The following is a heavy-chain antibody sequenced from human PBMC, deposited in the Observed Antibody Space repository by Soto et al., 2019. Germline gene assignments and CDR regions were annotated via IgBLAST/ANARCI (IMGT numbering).Heavy chain of an antibody. CDR2: ISYSGST. Sequence: SETLSLTCTVSGGSMSSYYWTWLRQSPGRGLEWIGYISYSGSTYYNPSLKSRVTISADTSKNQFSLKLSSVTAADTAVYYCAREGIAAIAPYYFDYWGQGTLVTVSS. V-gene: IGHV4-59*01. CDR1: GGSMSSYY. D-gene: IGHD6-13*01. CDR3: AREGIAAIAPYYFDY. J-gene: IGHJ4*02.